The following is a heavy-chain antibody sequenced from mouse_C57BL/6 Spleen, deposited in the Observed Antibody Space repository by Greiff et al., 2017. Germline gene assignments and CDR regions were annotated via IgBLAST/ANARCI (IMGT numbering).Heavy chain of an antibody. V-gene: IGHV5-4*01. CDR3: ARANWYYFDY. Sequence: EVQGVESGGGLVKPGGSLKLSCAASGFTFSSYAMSWVRQTPEKRLEWVATISDGGSYTYYPDNVKGRFTISRDNAKNNLYLQMHHLKSEDTAMYFCARANWYYFDYWGQGTTLTVSP. CDR2: ISDGGSYT. CDR1: GFTFSSYA. J-gene: IGHJ2*01. D-gene: IGHD4-1*01.